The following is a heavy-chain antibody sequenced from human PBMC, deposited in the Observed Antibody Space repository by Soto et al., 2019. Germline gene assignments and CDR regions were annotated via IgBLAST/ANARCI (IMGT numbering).Heavy chain of an antibody. Sequence: GASVKVSCKASGYTFTSYDINWVRQATGQGLEWMGWMNPNSGNTGYAQKFQGRVTMTRNTSISTAYMELSSLRSEDTAVYYCARAFSFGVVIYADAFDIWGQGTMVTVS. CDR2: MNPNSGNT. D-gene: IGHD3-3*01. CDR1: GYTFTSYD. V-gene: IGHV1-8*01. J-gene: IGHJ3*02. CDR3: ARAFSFGVVIYADAFDI.